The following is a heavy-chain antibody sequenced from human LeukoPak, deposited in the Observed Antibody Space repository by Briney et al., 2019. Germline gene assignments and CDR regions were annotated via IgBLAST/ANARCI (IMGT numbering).Heavy chain of an antibody. D-gene: IGHD1-26*01. CDR3: ARVSSGATTVDY. Sequence: PSETLSLICAVSGGSISSSNWWSWVRQSPGKGLEWIGEIYHSGSTNYNPSLKSRVTISVDKSKNQFSLKLSSVTAADTAVYYCARVSSGATTVDYWGQGTLVTVSS. CDR1: GGSISSSNW. J-gene: IGHJ4*02. V-gene: IGHV4-4*02. CDR2: IYHSGST.